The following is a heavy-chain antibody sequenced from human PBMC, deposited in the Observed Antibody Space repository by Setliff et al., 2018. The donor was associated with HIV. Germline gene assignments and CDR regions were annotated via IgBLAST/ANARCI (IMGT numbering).Heavy chain of an antibody. Sequence: GGSLRLSCAASGFTFSDFGMHWVRQAPGKGLEWVAVISDDGSKTYYADSMKGRFTISRDNSKNTLYLQMYSLRREDTAVYYCAKIPHTGDSAFDVWGQGTMVTVSS. CDR1: GFTFSDFG. V-gene: IGHV3-30*18. J-gene: IGHJ3*01. CDR3: AKIPHTGDSAFDV. CDR2: ISDDGSKT. D-gene: IGHD7-27*01.